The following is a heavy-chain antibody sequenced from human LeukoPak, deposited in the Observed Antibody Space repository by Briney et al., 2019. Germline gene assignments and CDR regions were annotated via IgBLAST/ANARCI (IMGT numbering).Heavy chain of an antibody. V-gene: IGHV4-59*01. Sequence: SETLSLTCTVSGGSISSYYWSWIRQPPGKGLERIGYIYYSGSTNYNPSLKSRVTISVDTSKNQFSLKLSSVTAADTAVYYCARAGRGSSWYAWFDPWGQGTLVTVSS. CDR3: ARAGRGSSWYAWFDP. CDR2: IYYSGST. J-gene: IGHJ5*02. D-gene: IGHD6-13*01. CDR1: GGSISSYY.